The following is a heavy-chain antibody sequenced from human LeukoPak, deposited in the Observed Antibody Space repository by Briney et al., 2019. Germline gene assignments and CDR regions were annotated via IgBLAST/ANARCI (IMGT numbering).Heavy chain of an antibody. CDR2: INPNSGGT. CDR1: GYTFTGYY. Sequence: AASVKVSCKASGYTFTGYYMHWVRQAPGQGLEWMGWINPNSGGTNYAQKFQGRITMTRDTSISTAYMELSRLRSDDTAVYYCAKDRLLYGGNSRALDYWGQGTLVTVSS. D-gene: IGHD4-23*01. J-gene: IGHJ4*02. CDR3: AKDRLLYGGNSRALDY. V-gene: IGHV1-2*02.